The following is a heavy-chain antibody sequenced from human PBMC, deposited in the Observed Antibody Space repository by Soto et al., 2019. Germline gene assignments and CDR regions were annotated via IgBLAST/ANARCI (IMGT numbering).Heavy chain of an antibody. J-gene: IGHJ3*02. V-gene: IGHV6-1*01. D-gene: IGHD6-19*01. CDR3: AREVAVAGPSRDAFDI. CDR2: TYYRSKWYN. Sequence: PSQTLSLTCAISVDIVSSNSAAWNCIRQSPSRGLEWLGRTYYRSKWYNDYAVSVKSRITINPDTSKNQFSLQLNSVTPEDTAVYYCAREVAVAGPSRDAFDIWGQGTMVTVSS. CDR1: VDIVSSNSAA.